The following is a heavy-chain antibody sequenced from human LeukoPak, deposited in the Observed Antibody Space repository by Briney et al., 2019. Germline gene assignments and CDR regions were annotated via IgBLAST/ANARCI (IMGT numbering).Heavy chain of an antibody. CDR3: ASSRGEGFDY. CDR2: ISSSSSYI. V-gene: IGHV3-21*01. Sequence: GGSLRLSCAASGFTFSSYSMNWVRQAPGKGPEWVSSISSSSSYIYYADSVKGRFTISRDNAKNSLYLQMNSLRAEDTAVYYCASSRGEGFDYWGQGTLVTASS. CDR1: GFTFSSYS. J-gene: IGHJ4*02. D-gene: IGHD3-16*01.